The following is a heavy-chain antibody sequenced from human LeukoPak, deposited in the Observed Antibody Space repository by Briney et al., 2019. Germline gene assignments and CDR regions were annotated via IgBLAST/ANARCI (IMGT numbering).Heavy chain of an antibody. Sequence: GGSLRLSCAASGFTFSSYSMNWVRQAPGKGLEWVSYISSSSRNIYYADSVKGRFTISRDNARNSLYLQMDSLRAEDTAVYYCASVMCSNGVCYRMFDPWGQGTLVTVSS. CDR3: ASVMCSNGVCYRMFDP. CDR1: GFTFSSYS. CDR2: ISSSSRNI. V-gene: IGHV3-48*04. J-gene: IGHJ5*02. D-gene: IGHD2-8*01.